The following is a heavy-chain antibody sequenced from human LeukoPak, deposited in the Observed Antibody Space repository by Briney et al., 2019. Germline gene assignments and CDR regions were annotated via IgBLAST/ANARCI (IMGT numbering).Heavy chain of an antibody. Sequence: ASVKVSCKASGYTFTGYYMHWVRQAPGQGLEWMGWINPNSGGTNYAQRFQGRVTMTRDTSISTAYMELSRLRSDDTAVYYCARGTAAAGHTQQYYYYYYGMDVWGQGTTVTVSS. CDR2: INPNSGGT. J-gene: IGHJ6*02. CDR3: ARGTAAAGHTQQYYYYYYGMDV. CDR1: GYTFTGYY. D-gene: IGHD6-13*01. V-gene: IGHV1-2*02.